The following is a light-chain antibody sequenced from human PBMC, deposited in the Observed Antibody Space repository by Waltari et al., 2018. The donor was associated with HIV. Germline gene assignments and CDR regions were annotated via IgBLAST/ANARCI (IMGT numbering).Light chain of an antibody. Sequence: QSALTQPPSVSGSPGQSVTISCPGTNSDIGSYNRVSWYQLPPGTAPKLMIYEVNILPSGVPGRFSGSKSGNTASRTICGLQAEDEADYYCSSYTSSSTLWRFGGGTKLTVL. V-gene: IGLV2-18*02. CDR3: SSYTSSSTLWR. CDR2: EVN. CDR1: NSDIGSYNR. J-gene: IGLJ3*02.